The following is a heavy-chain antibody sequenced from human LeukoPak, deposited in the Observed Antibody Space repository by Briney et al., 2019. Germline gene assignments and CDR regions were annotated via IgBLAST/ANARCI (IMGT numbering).Heavy chain of an antibody. J-gene: IGHJ6*03. V-gene: IGHV3-7*01. D-gene: IGHD6-13*01. CDR1: GFTFSSYW. Sequence: PGGSLRLSCAASGFTFSSYWMSWVRQAPGKGLEWVANIKQDGSEKYYVDSAKGRFTISRDNAKNSLYLQMNSLRAEDTAVYYCARDGWQQQLVRYYYYYMDVWGKGTTVTVSS. CDR2: IKQDGSEK. CDR3: ARDGWQQQLVRYYYYYMDV.